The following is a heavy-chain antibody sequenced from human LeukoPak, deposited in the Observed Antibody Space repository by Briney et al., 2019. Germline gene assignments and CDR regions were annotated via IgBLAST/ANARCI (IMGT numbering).Heavy chain of an antibody. CDR2: INPNSGGT. CDR3: ATPGGARVFDAFDI. D-gene: IGHD1-26*01. Sequence: GASVKVSCKASGYTFTGYYMHWVRQAPGQGLEWMGWINPNSGGTNYAQKFQGRVTMTRDTSISTAYMELSRLRSEDTAVYYCATPGGARVFDAFDIWGQGTMVTVSS. V-gene: IGHV1-2*02. CDR1: GYTFTGYY. J-gene: IGHJ3*02.